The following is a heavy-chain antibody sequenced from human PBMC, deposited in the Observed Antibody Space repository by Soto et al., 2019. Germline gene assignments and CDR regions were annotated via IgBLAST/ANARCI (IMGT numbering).Heavy chain of an antibody. CDR2: ISYDGSNK. CDR3: ARDHVQVGGYYYYYGMDV. D-gene: IGHD1-26*01. V-gene: IGHV3-30-3*01. J-gene: IGHJ6*02. CDR1: GFTFSSYA. Sequence: QVQLVESGGGVVQPGRSLRLSCAASGFTFSSYAMHWVRQAPGKGLEWVAVISYDGSNKYYADSVKGRFTISRDNSKNTLYLQMNSLRAEDTAVYYCARDHVQVGGYYYYYGMDVWGQGTTVTVSS.